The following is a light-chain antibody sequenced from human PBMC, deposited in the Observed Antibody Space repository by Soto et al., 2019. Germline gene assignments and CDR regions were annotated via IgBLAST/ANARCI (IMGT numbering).Light chain of an antibody. CDR2: KAS. CDR3: QQYNSNPLT. J-gene: IGKJ4*01. CDR1: QSISSW. V-gene: IGKV1-5*03. Sequence: DIPMTQSPSTLSASVGDRVTITCRASQSISSWLAWYQQRPGKAPTLLIYKASSLESGVPSRFSGSGSGTEFTLTISSLQPDDSATYHCQQYNSNPLTFGGGTKVEIK.